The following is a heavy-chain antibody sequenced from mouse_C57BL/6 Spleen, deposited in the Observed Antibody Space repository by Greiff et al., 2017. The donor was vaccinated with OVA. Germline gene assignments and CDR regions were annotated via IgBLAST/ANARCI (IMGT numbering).Heavy chain of an antibody. D-gene: IGHD1-1*01. Sequence: VKLQQPGAELVMPGASVKLSCKASGYTFTSYWMHWVKQRPGQGLEWIGEIDPSDSYPNYNQKFKGKSTLTVDKSSSTAYMQLSSLTSEDSAVYYGARPYYYGSSHLDYWGQGTTLTVSS. CDR1: GYTFTSYW. CDR2: IDPSDSYP. J-gene: IGHJ2*01. V-gene: IGHV1-69*01. CDR3: ARPYYYGSSHLDY.